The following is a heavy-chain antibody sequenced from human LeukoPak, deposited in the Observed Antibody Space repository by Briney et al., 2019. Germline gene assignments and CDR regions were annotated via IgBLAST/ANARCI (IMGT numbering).Heavy chain of an antibody. CDR2: MNPNSGNT. V-gene: IGHV1-8*03. CDR1: GYTFTIYH. D-gene: IGHD6-6*01. J-gene: IGHJ6*03. Sequence: ASVKVSCEASGYTFTIYHINWVRQATGQGLEWMGWMNPNSGNTGYAQKFQGRVSITRNTSISTAYMELSSLISEDRAVYYCARADGSSSISYYYMDVWGKGTTVTVSS. CDR3: ARADGSSSISYYYMDV.